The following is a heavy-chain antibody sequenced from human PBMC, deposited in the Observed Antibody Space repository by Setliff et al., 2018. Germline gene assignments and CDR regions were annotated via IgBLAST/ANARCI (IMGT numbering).Heavy chain of an antibody. Sequence: HPGGSLRLSCAASGFTFSSYSMNWVRQAPGKGLEWVSYISSSSSTIYYADSVKGRFTISRDNAKNSLYLQMNSLGAEDTAVYYCARGPTIFGAIYYMDVWGKGTTVTVSS. CDR1: GFTFSSYS. J-gene: IGHJ6*03. D-gene: IGHD3-3*01. CDR3: ARGPTIFGAIYYMDV. CDR2: ISSSSSTI. V-gene: IGHV3-48*01.